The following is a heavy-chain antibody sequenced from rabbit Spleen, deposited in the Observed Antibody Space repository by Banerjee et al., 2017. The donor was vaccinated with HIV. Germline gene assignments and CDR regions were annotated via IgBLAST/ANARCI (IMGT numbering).Heavy chain of an antibody. V-gene: IGHV1S47*01. J-gene: IGHJ2*01. CDR1: GFDFSGYG. Sequence: QEQLVESGGGLVQPGGSLKLSCNASGFDFSGYGVSWVRQAPGKGLEWIGYIDPVFGTTYYASWVNGRFTISSHNGQNTLYLQLNSLTAADTATYFCARDSGDWCFDVWGQGTLVTVS. CDR3: ARDSGDWCFDV. CDR2: IDPVFGTT. D-gene: IGHD4-1*01.